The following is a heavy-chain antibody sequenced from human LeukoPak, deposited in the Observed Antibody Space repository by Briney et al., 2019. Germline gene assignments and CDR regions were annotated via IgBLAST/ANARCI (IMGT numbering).Heavy chain of an antibody. CDR2: INPNSGGT. CDR1: GYTFTSYD. V-gene: IGHV1-2*02. J-gene: IGHJ4*02. D-gene: IGHD3-10*01. Sequence: ASVTVSCKASGYTFTSYDINWVRQATGQGLEWMGWINPNSGGTNYAQKFQGRVTMIRDTSISTAYMELSRLRSDDTAVYYCARDSVEIGLLWFGELSMLTFSYWGQGTLVTVSS. CDR3: ARDSVEIGLLWFGELSMLTFSY.